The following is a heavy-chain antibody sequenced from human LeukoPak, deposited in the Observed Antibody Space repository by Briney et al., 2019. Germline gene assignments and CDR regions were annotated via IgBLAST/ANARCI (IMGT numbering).Heavy chain of an antibody. Sequence: GRSLRLSCAASGFTFSSYGMHWVRQAPGKGLEWVAVISYDGSNKYYADSVKGRFTISRDDSKNTLYLQMNSLKTEDTAVYYCTSDSGSGSTLVDYWGQGTLVTVSS. J-gene: IGHJ4*02. V-gene: IGHV3-30*03. D-gene: IGHD3-10*01. CDR3: TSDSGSGSTLVDY. CDR1: GFTFSSYG. CDR2: ISYDGSNK.